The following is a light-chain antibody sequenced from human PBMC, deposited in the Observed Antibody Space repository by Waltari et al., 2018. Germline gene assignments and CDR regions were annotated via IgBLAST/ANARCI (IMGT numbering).Light chain of an antibody. V-gene: IGKV1-39*01. CDR2: AAS. CDR3: MQSLHTPLT. J-gene: IGKJ4*01. CDR1: QSISSY. Sequence: DIQMTQSPSSLSASVGDRVTITCRASQSISSYLNWYQQKPGKAPKLLIYAASSLQSGVPSRFSGSGSGTDFTLKISSVETEDVGIYYCMQSLHTPLTFGGGTKVEI.